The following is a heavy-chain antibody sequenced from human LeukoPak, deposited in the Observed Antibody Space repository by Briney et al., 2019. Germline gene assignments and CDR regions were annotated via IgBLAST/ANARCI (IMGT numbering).Heavy chain of an antibody. V-gene: IGHV4-34*01. CDR2: IYYSGST. D-gene: IGHD5-18*01. J-gene: IGHJ4*02. Sequence: SETLSLTCAVYGESFSGYYWGWIRQPPGKGLEWIGSIYYSGSTYYNPSLKSRVTISVDTSKDQFSLKLSSVTAADTAVYYCARDYQGGYGDKTVDYWGQGTLVTVSS. CDR1: GESFSGYY. CDR3: ARDYQGGYGDKTVDY.